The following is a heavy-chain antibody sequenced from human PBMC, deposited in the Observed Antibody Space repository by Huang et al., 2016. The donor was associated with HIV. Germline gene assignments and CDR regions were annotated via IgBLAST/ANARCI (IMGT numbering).Heavy chain of an antibody. CDR2: ISPICGAA. D-gene: IGHD1-20*01. CDR3: ARTANWKAEYFRF. J-gene: IGHJ1*01. Sequence: QVQLVQSGTEVKTPGSSVKVSCKASGGTFSRYGISWVRQAHGQGLEWTGVISPICGAADYAQKFQGRLTSTADESTNTAYMELSSLRFDDTAVYYCARTANWKAEYFRFWGQGTLVTVAS. V-gene: IGHV1-69*13. CDR1: GGTFSRYG.